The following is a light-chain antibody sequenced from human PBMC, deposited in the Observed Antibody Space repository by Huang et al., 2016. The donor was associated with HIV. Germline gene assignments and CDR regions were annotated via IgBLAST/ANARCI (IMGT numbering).Light chain of an antibody. CDR2: DAS. CDR3: QQRVNGLT. J-gene: IGKJ4*01. CDR1: QNINTH. V-gene: IGKV3-11*01. Sequence: EIVLTQSPAILPFFPGQRVSLACRASQNINTHLAWYQQRPGQPPRLLIYDASSRVPGVAARFSGSGSGTDFTLTISSLESEDFATYYCQQRVNGLTFGGGTKV.